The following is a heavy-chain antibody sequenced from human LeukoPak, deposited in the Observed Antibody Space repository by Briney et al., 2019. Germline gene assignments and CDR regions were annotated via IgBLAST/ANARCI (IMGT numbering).Heavy chain of an antibody. D-gene: IGHD3-3*01. CDR2: MNPNSGNT. CDR3: ARGPGITIFGVVISRDLDY. J-gene: IGHJ4*02. CDR1: GYTFTSYD. V-gene: IGHV1-8*03. Sequence: ASVKVSCKASGYTFTSYDINWVRQATGQGLEWMGWMNPNSGNTGYAQKFQGRVTITRNTSISTAYMELSSLRSEDTAVYYCARGPGITIFGVVISRDLDYWGQGTLVTVSS.